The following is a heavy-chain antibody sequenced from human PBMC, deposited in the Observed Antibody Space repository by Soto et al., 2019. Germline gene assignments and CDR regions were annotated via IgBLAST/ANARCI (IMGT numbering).Heavy chain of an antibody. J-gene: IGHJ4*02. CDR1: GVPVSPFY. CDR2: VYYNGST. V-gene: IGHV4-59*02. Sequence: XETLFPTCTVSGVPVSPFYWTWIRQSPGKGLESIGYVYYNGSTNYNPALKGRVTISLDTSKSQFSLRLSSVTAADTAVYYCARTRGRGQWRDFYFDFWGQGSLVTVSS. D-gene: IGHD6-19*01. CDR3: ARTRGRGQWRDFYFDF.